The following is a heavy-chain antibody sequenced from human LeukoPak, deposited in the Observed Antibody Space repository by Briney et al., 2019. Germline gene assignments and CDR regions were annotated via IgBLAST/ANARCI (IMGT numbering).Heavy chain of an antibody. CDR3: ARRDPYIAALN. CDR1: GFTFTGYA. D-gene: IGHD6-6*01. V-gene: IGHV3-30*04. Sequence: GGSLRLSCTASGFTFTGYAMHWVRQAPGKGLEWVALMSEDGRKENYADSVKGRFTISRDNSKNTVYLQMTSLRPEDTAVYYCARRDPYIAALNWGQGTLVTVSS. CDR2: MSEDGRKE. J-gene: IGHJ4*02.